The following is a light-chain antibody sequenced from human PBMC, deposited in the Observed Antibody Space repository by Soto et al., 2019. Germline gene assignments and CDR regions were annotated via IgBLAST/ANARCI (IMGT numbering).Light chain of an antibody. Sequence: SYELTQPPSVSLSPGQTARIACSGDAMPNQYAYWYQQKPGQAPILVIYKDNERPSGIPERFSGSNSGTTATLTISGVQAEDEADYYCQSSYRSGTSVVFGGGTKLTVL. V-gene: IGLV3-25*01. CDR2: KDN. J-gene: IGLJ2*01. CDR3: QSSYRSGTSVV. CDR1: AMPNQY.